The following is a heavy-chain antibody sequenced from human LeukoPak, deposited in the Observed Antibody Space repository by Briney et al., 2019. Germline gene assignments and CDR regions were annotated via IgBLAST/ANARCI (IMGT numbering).Heavy chain of an antibody. CDR3: ARGFGITFGGVIVRRGAFDI. Sequence: SETLSLTCTVSGGSISSSSYYWGWIRQPPGKGLEWIGSIYYSGSTYYNPSLKSRVTISVDTSKNQFSLKLSSVTAADTAVFYCARGFGITFGGVIVRRGAFDIWGQGTMVTVSS. CDR2: IYYSGST. V-gene: IGHV4-39*07. D-gene: IGHD3-16*02. CDR1: GGSISSSSYY. J-gene: IGHJ3*02.